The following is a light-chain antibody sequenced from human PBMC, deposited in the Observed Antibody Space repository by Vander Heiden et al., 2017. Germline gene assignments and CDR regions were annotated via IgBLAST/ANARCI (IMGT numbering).Light chain of an antibody. J-gene: IGKJ1*01. CDR1: QSITSW. V-gene: IGKV1-5*01. CDR2: DAS. Sequence: DIQMTQSPSTLSASVGDRVTITCRASQSITSWLAWYQQKPGKAPQLLIYDASSLESGVPSRFSGSGSGTEFTLTISSLQPNDFATYYCQQDDNYPWTFGQGSKVEIK. CDR3: QQDDNYPWT.